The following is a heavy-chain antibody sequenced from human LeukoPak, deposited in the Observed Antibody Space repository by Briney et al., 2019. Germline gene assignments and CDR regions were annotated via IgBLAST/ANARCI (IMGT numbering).Heavy chain of an antibody. CDR3: ARDSSDWSVDY. J-gene: IGHJ4*02. D-gene: IGHD6-19*01. CDR2: INPSGGST. V-gene: IGHV1-46*01. Sequence: ASVKVSCKASGYTFTSYYMHWVRQAPGQGLEWMGIINPSGGSTSYAQKFQGRVTMTRDMSTSTVYMELSSLKSEDSAVFYCARDSSDWSVDYWGQGTLVTVSS. CDR1: GYTFTSYY.